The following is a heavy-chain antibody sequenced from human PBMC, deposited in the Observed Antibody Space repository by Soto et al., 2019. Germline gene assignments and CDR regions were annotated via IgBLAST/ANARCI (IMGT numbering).Heavy chain of an antibody. CDR2: ISPYNGNT. Sequence: QVQLVQSGAEVRKPGASVKVSCKASGYSFTTYGISWVRQAPGQGLEWMGWISPYNGNTRYAQKAQGRVTMTTDTSTVTAYMELRSLRSDDTTVYYCARDEIVVVPATMDYYIMDVWGQGTTLTVSS. J-gene: IGHJ6*02. CDR3: ARDEIVVVPATMDYYIMDV. V-gene: IGHV1-18*01. D-gene: IGHD2-2*01. CDR1: GYSFTTYG.